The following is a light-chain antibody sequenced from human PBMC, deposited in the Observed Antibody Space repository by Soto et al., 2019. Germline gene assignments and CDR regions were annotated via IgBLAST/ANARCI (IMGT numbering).Light chain of an antibody. V-gene: IGKV3-20*01. CDR1: QSINGNY. J-gene: IGKJ1*01. CDR3: QQYGSSPQT. Sequence: EIVLTQSPGTLSLSPGDRATLSCRASQSINGNYLHWYQQKPGQAPRLLIYGASSRATGIPDRFSGSGSGTDFTLTISRLEPEDFAVYYCQQYGSSPQTFGQGTTGDIK. CDR2: GAS.